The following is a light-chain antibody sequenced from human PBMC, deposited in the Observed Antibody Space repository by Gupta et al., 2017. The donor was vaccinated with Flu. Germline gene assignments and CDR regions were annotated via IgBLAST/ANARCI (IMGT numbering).Light chain of an antibody. Sequence: NFMLTQPHSVSESPGKTVTISCTRSSGSNASNYVQWYQQRPGSSPTTVIYEDSQRPSGVPDRFSGSIDSSSNSASLTISGLKTEDEADYYCQSYDSSNWVFGGGTKLTVL. V-gene: IGLV6-57*01. J-gene: IGLJ3*02. CDR2: EDS. CDR3: QSYDSSNWV. CDR1: SGSNASNY.